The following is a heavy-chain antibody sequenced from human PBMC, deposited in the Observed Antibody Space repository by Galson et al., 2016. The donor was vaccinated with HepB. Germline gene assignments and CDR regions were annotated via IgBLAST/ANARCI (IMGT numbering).Heavy chain of an antibody. D-gene: IGHD1-1*01. Sequence: SLRLSCAASGFTFNSHAMHWVRQAPGKGLEWVSRISDSGGSTYYADSVKGRFTIYRDISKNTLYLQVNSLRDEDTAVYYCARGRRVHLYYYGMDVWGQGTTVTVS. J-gene: IGHJ6*02. V-gene: IGHV3-23*01. CDR1: GFTFNSHA. CDR3: ARGRRVHLYYYGMDV. CDR2: ISDSGGST.